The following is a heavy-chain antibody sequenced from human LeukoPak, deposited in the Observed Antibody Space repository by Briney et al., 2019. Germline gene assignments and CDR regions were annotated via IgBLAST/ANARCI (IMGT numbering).Heavy chain of an antibody. CDR2: IYYSGST. Sequence: SETLSLTCTVSGGSISSGGYYWSSIRQHPGKGLGWIGYIYYSGSTYYNPSLKSRVTISVDTSKNQFSLKLSSVTAADTAVYYCARAPEVLLAGFDYWGQGTLVTVSS. CDR3: ARAPEVLLAGFDY. V-gene: IGHV4-31*03. CDR1: GGSISSGGYY. D-gene: IGHD2-15*01. J-gene: IGHJ4*02.